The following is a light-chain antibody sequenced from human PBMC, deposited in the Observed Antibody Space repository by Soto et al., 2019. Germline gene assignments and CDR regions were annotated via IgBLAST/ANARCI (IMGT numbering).Light chain of an antibody. J-gene: IGLJ2*01. CDR2: EVS. CDR3: SSYAHSYTVV. Sequence: QSALTQPPSASGSPGQSVTISCTGTSSDVGGYNYVSWYQQHPGKAPKLMIYEVSERPSGVPDRFSGSKSSNTASLTVSGLQAEDEVEYYCSSYAHSYTVVFGGGTKLTVL. V-gene: IGLV2-8*01. CDR1: SSDVGGYNY.